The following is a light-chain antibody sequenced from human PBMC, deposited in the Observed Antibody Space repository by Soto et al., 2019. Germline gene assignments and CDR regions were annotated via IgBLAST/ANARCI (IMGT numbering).Light chain of an antibody. Sequence: QSVLTQPPSVSGAPGQRVTISCTGSSSNIGAGYDVHWYQQLPGTAPKLLIYGNNNRPSGVPDRFSGSKPGTSASLAITGLQAEDEADYYCQSYDNSLSGLYVFGAGTKVTVL. V-gene: IGLV1-40*01. CDR2: GNN. J-gene: IGLJ1*01. CDR1: SSNIGAGYD. CDR3: QSYDNSLSGLYV.